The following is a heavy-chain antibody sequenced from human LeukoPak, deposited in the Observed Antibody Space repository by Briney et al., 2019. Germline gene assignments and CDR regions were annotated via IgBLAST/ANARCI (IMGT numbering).Heavy chain of an antibody. CDR1: GFTFSSYS. CDR2: ISSSSSTI. V-gene: IGHV3-48*01. CDR3: ARDGTLPFDY. J-gene: IGHJ4*02. Sequence: PGGSLRLSCAASGFTFSSYSMNWVRQAPGKGLEWVSYISSSSSTIHYADSVKGRFTISRDNAKNSLYLQMNSLRAEDTAVYYCARDGTLPFDYWGQGTLVTVSS.